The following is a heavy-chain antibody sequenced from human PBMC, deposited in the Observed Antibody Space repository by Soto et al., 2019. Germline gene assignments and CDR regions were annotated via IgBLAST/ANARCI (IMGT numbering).Heavy chain of an antibody. CDR3: ARDWPGDGAYEN. D-gene: IGHD5-12*01. V-gene: IGHV3-7*01. Sequence: EVQLAESGGGLVQPGGSLRLSCVASGFSFSTYWMTWVRQVPGKGLEWVGNIKEEGGKPYYVDSVKGRFTISRDNAKNSLYLQMNSLRAEDTAVYYCARDWPGDGAYENWGQGTLVTVSS. CDR2: IKEEGGKP. CDR1: GFSFSTYW. J-gene: IGHJ4*02.